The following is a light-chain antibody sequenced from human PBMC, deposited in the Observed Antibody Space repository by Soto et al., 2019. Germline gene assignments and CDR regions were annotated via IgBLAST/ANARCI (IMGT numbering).Light chain of an antibody. CDR3: QQCYSTPYT. CDR2: WAS. Sequence: DIVMTQSPDSLAVSLGERATINCKSSQSVLSSSNNKNYLAWYQQKPGRPPKLLIYWASTRESGVPDRFSGGGSGTDFTLTISSLQAEDVAVYYCQQCYSTPYTFGQGTKLEIK. J-gene: IGKJ2*01. CDR1: QSVLSSSNNKNY. V-gene: IGKV4-1*01.